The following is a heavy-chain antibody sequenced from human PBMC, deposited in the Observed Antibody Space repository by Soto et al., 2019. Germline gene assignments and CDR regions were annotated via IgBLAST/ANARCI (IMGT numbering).Heavy chain of an antibody. CDR3: TSVLDLDD. Sequence: GSLRLSCAASGFSFSNAWMHWVRQVPGEGLEWVATISDGGTTINTADSVKGRFTVSRDDAKNTVYLQMNSLRAGDTALYYCTSVLDLDDWGQGTLVTVSS. CDR1: GFSFSNAW. D-gene: IGHD2-8*02. CDR2: ISDGGTTI. V-gene: IGHV3-74*01. J-gene: IGHJ4*02.